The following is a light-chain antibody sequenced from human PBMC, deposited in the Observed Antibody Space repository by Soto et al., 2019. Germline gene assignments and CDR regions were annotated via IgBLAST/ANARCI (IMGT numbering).Light chain of an antibody. CDR2: GAT. CDR3: QQYGGTPLVT. CDR1: QSVANDY. Sequence: EIVLTQSPGTLSLSPGERATLSCRASQSVANDYLAWYQQKPGQSPRLLLYGATSRTTGIPDRFSGSGSGTDFTLTISRLGPDDFAVYYCQQYGGTPLVTFGGGTKVEIK. V-gene: IGKV3-20*01. J-gene: IGKJ4*01.